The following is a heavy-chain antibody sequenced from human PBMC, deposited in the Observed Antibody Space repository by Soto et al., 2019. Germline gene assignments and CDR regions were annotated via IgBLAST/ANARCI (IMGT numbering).Heavy chain of an antibody. D-gene: IGHD3-3*01. V-gene: IGHV4-34*01. CDR1: GGSVNGYY. Sequence: SETLSLTCAVYGGSVNGYYWNWIRQPPGKGLEWIGEINHTGGTHYNPSPKSRVTMSVDTSKNQFSLRLSSVTAADTAIYYCATRITVFGLLIPPFDPWGQGTLVTVSS. CDR2: INHTGGT. CDR3: ATRITVFGLLIPPFDP. J-gene: IGHJ5*02.